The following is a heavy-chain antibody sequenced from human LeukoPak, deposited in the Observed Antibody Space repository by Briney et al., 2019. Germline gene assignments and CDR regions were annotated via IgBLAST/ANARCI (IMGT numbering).Heavy chain of an antibody. V-gene: IGHV3-66*03. CDR2: IYSSGNT. J-gene: IGHJ4*02. CDR3: ARGGWQWLARGFFDS. CDR1: GFSVNINH. D-gene: IGHD6-19*01. Sequence: GGSLRLSCAASGFSVNINHMIWVRQAPGKGPEWVSVIYSSGNTYYADSVKGRFTISRDNSKNALYLQMNSLRADDTAVYYCARGGWQWLARGFFDSWGQGTLVTVSS.